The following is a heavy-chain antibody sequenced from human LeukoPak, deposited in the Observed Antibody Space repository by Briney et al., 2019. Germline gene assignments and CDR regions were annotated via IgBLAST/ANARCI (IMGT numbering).Heavy chain of an antibody. J-gene: IGHJ4*02. Sequence: KPGGSLRLSCAASGFTFSNAWMSWVRQAPGKGLEWVGRIKSKTDGGTTDYAAPVKGRFTISRDDSKNTLYLQMNSLRAEDTAVYYCAREGAKQQLVPDYWGQGTLVTVSS. CDR3: AREGAKQQLVPDY. CDR1: GFTFSNAW. V-gene: IGHV3-15*01. D-gene: IGHD6-13*01. CDR2: IKSKTDGGTT.